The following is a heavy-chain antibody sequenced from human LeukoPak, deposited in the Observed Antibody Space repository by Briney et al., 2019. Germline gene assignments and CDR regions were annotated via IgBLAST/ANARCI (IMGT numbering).Heavy chain of an antibody. Sequence: ASVKVSCKASGDTFRNYAVSWVRQAPGQGLEWMARIIPILDIVNYAQKFQGRVTITADKSTSTAYMELSSLRSEDTAVYYCASWGERSDAFDIWGQGTMVTVSS. J-gene: IGHJ3*02. D-gene: IGHD3-16*01. V-gene: IGHV1-69*04. CDR1: GDTFRNYA. CDR2: IIPILDIV. CDR3: ASWGERSDAFDI.